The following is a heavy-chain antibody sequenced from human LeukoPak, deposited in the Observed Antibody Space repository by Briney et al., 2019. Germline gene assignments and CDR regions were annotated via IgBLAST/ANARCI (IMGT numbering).Heavy chain of an antibody. J-gene: IGHJ4*02. CDR1: GYSFTSYW. D-gene: IGHD3-3*01. CDR2: IYPGDSDT. CDR3: ARHGVAFWSGPDY. V-gene: IGHV5-51*01. Sequence: GESLKISCKGSGYSFTSYWIGWVRQMPGKGLEWMGIIYPGDSDTRYSPSFQGQVTISADKSISTAYLQWSSLKASDTTMYYCARHGVAFWSGPDYWGQGTLVTVSS.